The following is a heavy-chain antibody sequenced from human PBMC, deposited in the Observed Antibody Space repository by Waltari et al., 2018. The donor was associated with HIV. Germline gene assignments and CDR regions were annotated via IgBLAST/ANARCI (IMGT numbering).Heavy chain of an antibody. Sequence: QVQLQESGPGLVKPSETLSLTCTVSGYSISSGYYWGWIRQPPGKGLEWIGSIYHSGSTYYNPSLKSRVTISVDTSKNQFSLKLSSVTAADTAVYYCARGITGTTGFDYWGQGTLVTVSS. CDR3: ARGITGTTGFDY. CDR2: IYHSGST. V-gene: IGHV4-38-2*02. D-gene: IGHD1-7*01. CDR1: GYSISSGYY. J-gene: IGHJ4*02.